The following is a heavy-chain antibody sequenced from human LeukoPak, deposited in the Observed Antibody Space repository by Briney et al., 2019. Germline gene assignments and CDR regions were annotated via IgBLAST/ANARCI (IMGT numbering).Heavy chain of an antibody. J-gene: IGHJ6*03. CDR1: GFTFSSYS. Sequence: PGGSLRLSCAASGFTFSSYSMNWVRQAPGKGLEWVSYISSSSSTIYYADSVKGRFTISRDNAKNPLYLQMNSLRDEDTAVYYCARLNDYYYYYMDVWGKGTTVTVSS. D-gene: IGHD3-16*01. V-gene: IGHV3-48*02. CDR2: ISSSSSTI. CDR3: ARLNDYYYYYMDV.